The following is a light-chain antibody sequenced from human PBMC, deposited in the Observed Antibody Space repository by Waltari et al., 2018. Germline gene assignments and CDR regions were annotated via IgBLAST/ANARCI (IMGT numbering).Light chain of an antibody. V-gene: IGLV3-27*01. Sequence: SYELAQPSSVSVSPGQTANIPCPGDIFANKYARWLQQKPGQAPVLGIYEDTERPSGIPERYSGSSSGTTVTFSISGAQVEDEADYYCYSSADNIVVFGRGTKLTVL. CDR3: YSSADNIVV. CDR2: EDT. CDR1: IFANKY. J-gene: IGLJ2*01.